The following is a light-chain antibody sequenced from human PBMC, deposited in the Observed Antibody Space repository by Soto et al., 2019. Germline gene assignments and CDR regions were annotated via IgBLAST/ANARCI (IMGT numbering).Light chain of an antibody. V-gene: IGKV1D-12*01. J-gene: IGKJ4*01. CDR3: QQANSFPQT. Sequence: DIQLTQSPSSVSASVGDRVTITCRASQGIGSWLAWYQQKPGKAPKLLIYSASSLQTRVPSRFRGSGSGTDFTLTISSLQAEDSATYYCQQANSFPQTFGGGTKVDSK. CDR2: SAS. CDR1: QGIGSW.